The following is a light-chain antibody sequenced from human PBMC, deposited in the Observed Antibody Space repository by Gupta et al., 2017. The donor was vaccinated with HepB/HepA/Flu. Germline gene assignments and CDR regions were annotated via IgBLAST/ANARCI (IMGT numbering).Light chain of an antibody. V-gene: IGKV3-20*01. CDR3: QQYGSSPGFS. J-gene: IGKJ2*03. CDR1: QTVSSRY. Sequence: IVLTQSPGTLSLSPGDRATFSCRASQTVSSRYFAWYQQRPGQAPRLLIFGASIRVFDIPDRFSGSGSGTDFPLTISRLEPEDSAVYYCQQYGSSPGFSFGQGTKLEIK. CDR2: GAS.